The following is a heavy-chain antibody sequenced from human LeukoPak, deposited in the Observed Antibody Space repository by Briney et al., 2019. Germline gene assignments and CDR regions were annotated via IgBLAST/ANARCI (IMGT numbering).Heavy chain of an antibody. D-gene: IGHD1-26*01. Sequence: PGWSLRLSCAASGFNFSDHYMDWVRQAPGKGLEWVGRTRTKANSYTTEYAASVKDRFTISRDDSKNSLYLQMYSLKAEDTADYYCARVSGSYSDQWGQGTQVTVSS. CDR1: GFNFSDHY. J-gene: IGHJ5*02. V-gene: IGHV3-72*01. CDR3: ARVSGSYSDQ. CDR2: TRTKANSYTT.